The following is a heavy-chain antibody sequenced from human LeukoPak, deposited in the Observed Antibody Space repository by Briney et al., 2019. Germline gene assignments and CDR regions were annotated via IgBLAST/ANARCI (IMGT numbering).Heavy chain of an antibody. J-gene: IGHJ6*02. CDR1: GGSISSYY. V-gene: IGHV4-59*01. D-gene: IGHD3-22*01. Sequence: SETLSLTCTVSGGSISSYYWSWIRQPPGKGLEWIWYIYYSGSTNYNPSLKSRVTISVDTSKNQFSLKLSSVTAADTAVYYCARVGTLRPNYYDSSGYYYGGGYYGMDVWGQGTTVTVSS. CDR2: IYYSGST. CDR3: ARVGTLRPNYYDSSGYYYGGGYYGMDV.